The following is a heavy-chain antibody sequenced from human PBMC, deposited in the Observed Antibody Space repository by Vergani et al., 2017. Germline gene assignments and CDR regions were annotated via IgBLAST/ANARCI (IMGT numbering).Heavy chain of an antibody. CDR2: INAGNGNT. V-gene: IGHV1-3*01. D-gene: IGHD6-13*01. Sequence: QVQLVQSGAEVKKPGASVKVSCKASGYTFTSYAMHWVRQAPGQRLEGMGWINAGNGNTKYSQKFQGRVTITRDTSASTAYMELSSLRSEDTAVYYCARDQVSSSWYIVQFAPLDYWGQGTLVTVSS. J-gene: IGHJ4*02. CDR1: GYTFTSYA. CDR3: ARDQVSSSWYIVQFAPLDY.